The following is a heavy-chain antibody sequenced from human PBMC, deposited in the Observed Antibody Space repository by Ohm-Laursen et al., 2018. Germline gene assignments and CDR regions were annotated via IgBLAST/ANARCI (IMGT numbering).Heavy chain of an antibody. J-gene: IGHJ4*02. Sequence: ASVKVSCKASGYTFTGYYMHWVRQAPGQGLEWMGWINPNSGGTNYAQKFQGRVTMTKDTSISTAYMELSRLRSDDTAVYYCARAGIAVAGQYDYWGQGTLVTVSS. CDR3: ARAGIAVAGQYDY. V-gene: IGHV1-2*02. CDR1: GYTFTGYY. D-gene: IGHD6-19*01. CDR2: INPNSGGT.